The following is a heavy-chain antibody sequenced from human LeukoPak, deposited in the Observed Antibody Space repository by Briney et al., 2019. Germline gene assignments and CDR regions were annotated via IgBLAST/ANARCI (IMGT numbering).Heavy chain of an antibody. CDR1: GYSFNDYY. J-gene: IGHJ4*02. D-gene: IGHD4-23*01. Sequence: GASVKVSCKASGYSFNDYYIHWVRQAPGQGLEWMGWISPNSGGTNYAQNFQGRVTVTRDTSITTAYMELSGLTSDDTALYYCARNYGGTSKYFDYWGQGTLVTVSS. CDR3: ARNYGGTSKYFDY. V-gene: IGHV1-2*02. CDR2: ISPNSGGT.